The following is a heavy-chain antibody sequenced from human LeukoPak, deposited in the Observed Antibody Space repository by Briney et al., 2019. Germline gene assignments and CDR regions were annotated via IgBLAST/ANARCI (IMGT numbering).Heavy chain of an antibody. CDR1: GGSISSYY. D-gene: IGHD2-15*01. CDR2: IYTSGST. CDR3: ARDGRPNYYYYHMDV. V-gene: IGHV4-4*07. Sequence: PSETLSLTCTVSGGSISSYYWSWIRQPAGKGLEWIGRIYTSGSTNYNPSLKGRVTMSVDTSKNQFSLKLSSVTAADTAVYYCARDGRPNYYYYHMDVWGKGTTVTVSS. J-gene: IGHJ6*03.